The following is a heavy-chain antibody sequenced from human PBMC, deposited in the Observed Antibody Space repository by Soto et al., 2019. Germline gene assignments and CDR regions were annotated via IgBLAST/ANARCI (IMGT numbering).Heavy chain of an antibody. CDR3: ARKSSSSSWFDP. CDR2: ISTYDGNT. D-gene: IGHD6-6*01. Sequence: GASVKVSCKASGYTFFTYGITCVRQAPGQGLEWMGWISTYDGNTDYAQKLQGRVTMTTDTSTRTAYMELRSLRSDDTAVYYCARKSSSSSWFDPWGQGTLVTVSS. J-gene: IGHJ5*02. CDR1: GYTFFTYG. V-gene: IGHV1-18*01.